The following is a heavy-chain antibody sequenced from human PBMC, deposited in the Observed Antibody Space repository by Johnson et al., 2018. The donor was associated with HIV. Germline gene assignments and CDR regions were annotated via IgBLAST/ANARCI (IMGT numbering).Heavy chain of an antibody. CDR3: AREAGSGSYSPWRPYAVEI. J-gene: IGHJ3*02. V-gene: IGHV3-11*01. D-gene: IGHD3-10*01. CDR1: GFTFSDYY. Sequence: QVQLVESGGGVVQPGRSLRLSCAASGFTFSDYYMSWIRQAPGKGLEWVSYISMSGRTIYYADSVKGRFTISRDNSKNTLYLQMNSLRAEDTALYYCAREAGSGSYSPWRPYAVEIWGQGTMVTVSS. CDR2: ISMSGRTI.